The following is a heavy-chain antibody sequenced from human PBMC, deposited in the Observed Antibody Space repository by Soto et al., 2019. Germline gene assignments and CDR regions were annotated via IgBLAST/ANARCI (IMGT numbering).Heavy chain of an antibody. V-gene: IGHV1-46*01. Sequence: QVQLVQSGAEVKKPGASVKVSCKASGYTFTSYYMHWVRQAPGQWLERMGILNPSGGSTSYAQKFQGRVTMTRDTSTSRVYMELSSLRSEETAVYYCARQARYCTNGVCSAYGMDVWGKGTTVTVSS. CDR1: GYTFTSYY. J-gene: IGHJ6*04. CDR3: ARQARYCTNGVCSAYGMDV. D-gene: IGHD2-8*01. CDR2: LNPSGGST.